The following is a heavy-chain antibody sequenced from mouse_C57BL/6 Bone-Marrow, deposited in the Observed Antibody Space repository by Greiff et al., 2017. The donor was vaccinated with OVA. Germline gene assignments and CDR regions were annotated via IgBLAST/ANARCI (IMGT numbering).Heavy chain of an antibody. CDR2: FHPYNDDT. D-gene: IGHD1-1*01. V-gene: IGHV1-47*01. CDR3: AKSYYGSSYWYFDV. J-gene: IGHJ1*03. Sequence: VQLQQSGAELVKPGASVKMSCKASGYTFTTYPIEWMKQNHGKSLEWIGNFHPYNDDTKYNEKFKGKATLTVEKSSSTVYLELSRLTSDDSAVYYCAKSYYGSSYWYFDVWGTGTTVTVSS. CDR1: GYTFTTYP.